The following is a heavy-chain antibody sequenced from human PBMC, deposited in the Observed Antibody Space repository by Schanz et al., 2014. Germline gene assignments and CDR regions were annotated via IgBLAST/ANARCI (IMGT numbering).Heavy chain of an antibody. V-gene: IGHV3-72*01. CDR3: ARRASCSRSGCTFDS. CDR2: VRNKNNRYTT. CDR1: GFTFSKYW. D-gene: IGHD2-2*01. J-gene: IGHJ4*02. Sequence: EVQLVESGGGLVQPGGSLRLSCGGSGFTFSKYWMSWVRQAPGKGLEWVGRVRNKNNRYTTEYAASVKGRFTISRDDSKNSLYLQMNSLKAEDTAMYYCARRASCSRSGCTFDSWGQGTLVTVSS.